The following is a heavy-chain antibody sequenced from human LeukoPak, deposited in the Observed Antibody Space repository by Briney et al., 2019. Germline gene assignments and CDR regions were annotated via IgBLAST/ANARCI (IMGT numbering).Heavy chain of an antibody. Sequence: GGSLRLSCAASGFTFDDYAMHWVRQAPGEGLEWVSLISWDGGSTYYADSVKGRFTISRDNSKNSLYLQMNSLRAEDTALYYCAKDADYVWGSYRPGSYFDYWGQGTLVTVSS. CDR3: AKDADYVWGSYRPGSYFDY. CDR1: GFTFDDYA. D-gene: IGHD3-16*02. J-gene: IGHJ4*02. V-gene: IGHV3-43D*03. CDR2: ISWDGGST.